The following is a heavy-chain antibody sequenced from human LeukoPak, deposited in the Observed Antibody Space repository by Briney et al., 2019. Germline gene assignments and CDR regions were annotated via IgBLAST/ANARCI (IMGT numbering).Heavy chain of an antibody. CDR1: GFTFSSYG. CDR2: IWYDGSNK. J-gene: IGHJ3*02. V-gene: IGHV3-33*01. Sequence: PGRSLRLSCAASGFTFSSYGMHWVRQAPGKGLEGVAVIWYDGSNKYYADSVKGRSTISRDNSKNTLYLQMNSLGAEDTAVYYCARDLLQGSYSPDAFDIWGQGTMVTVSS. CDR3: ARDLLQGSYSPDAFDI. D-gene: IGHD1-26*01.